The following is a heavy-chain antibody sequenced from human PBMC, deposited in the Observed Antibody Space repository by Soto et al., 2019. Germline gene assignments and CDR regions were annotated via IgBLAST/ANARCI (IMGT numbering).Heavy chain of an antibody. V-gene: IGHV3-66*01. CDR1: GFTVNNNY. Sequence: EVQLVESGGGLVQPGGSLRLSCAASGFTVNNNYMSWVRQDPGKGLEWVSIINSGGSTYYADSVKGRFSTSRDISTTMLFLKMNSLRAEDTAVYYCARGLGTTGYYYGLDFWGQGTLVTVSS. CDR2: INSGGST. J-gene: IGHJ4*02. CDR3: ARGLGTTGYYYGLDF. D-gene: IGHD3-22*01.